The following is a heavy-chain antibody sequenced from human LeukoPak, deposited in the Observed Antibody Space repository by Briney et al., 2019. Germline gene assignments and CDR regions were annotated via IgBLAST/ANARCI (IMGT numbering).Heavy chain of an antibody. CDR1: GGSLSGYY. CDR3: ARQIVVVVAAMGDWFDP. CDR2: INHSGRA. J-gene: IGHJ5*02. Sequence: SETLSLTCEVYGGSLSGYYWNWIRQPPGKGLEWMGEINHSGRANYNPSLKSRVTISVDTSKNQFSLKLSSVTAADRAVYYCARQIVVVVAAMGDWFDPWGQGTLVTVSS. D-gene: IGHD2-15*01. V-gene: IGHV4-34*01.